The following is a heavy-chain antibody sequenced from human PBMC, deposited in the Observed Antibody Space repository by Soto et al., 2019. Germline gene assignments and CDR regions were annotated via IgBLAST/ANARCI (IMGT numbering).Heavy chain of an antibody. CDR2: IYSGGST. CDR1: GFTVSSNY. D-gene: IGHD3-10*01. Sequence: GGSLRLSCAASGFTVSSNYMSWVRQAPGKGLEWVSVIYSGGSTYYAGSVKGRFTISRHNSKNTLYLQMNRLRAEDTAVYYCARERGDYYGFDAFDIWGQGTMVTVSS. J-gene: IGHJ3*02. CDR3: ARERGDYYGFDAFDI. V-gene: IGHV3-53*04.